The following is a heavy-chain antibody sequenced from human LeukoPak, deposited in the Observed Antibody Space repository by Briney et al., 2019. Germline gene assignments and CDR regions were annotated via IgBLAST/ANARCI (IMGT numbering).Heavy chain of an antibody. CDR1: GFTFSSYS. D-gene: IGHD2-15*01. J-gene: IGHJ6*02. V-gene: IGHV3-21*01. CDR2: ISSSSSYI. Sequence: PGGSLRLSCAASGFTFSSYSMNWVRQAPGKGLEWVSSISSSSSYIYYADSVKGRFTIFRDNAKNSLYLQMNSLRAEDTAVYYCARDEVIVVVVAATLGYYYYGMDVWGQGTTVTVSS. CDR3: ARDEVIVVVVAATLGYYYYGMDV.